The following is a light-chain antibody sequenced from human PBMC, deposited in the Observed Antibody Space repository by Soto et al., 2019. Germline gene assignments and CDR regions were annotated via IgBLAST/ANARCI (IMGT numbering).Light chain of an antibody. CDR3: VAWDDNLDAHV. Sequence: QSVLTQPPSASWTPGQRVTIFCFGGSYNMGTNTVGWYQQLPGAAPKVLIYVNDKRPSGVPVRFSGSNSGTSASLTISGLQSEDEADYYCVAWDDNLDAHVFGTGTKVTVL. V-gene: IGLV1-44*01. J-gene: IGLJ1*01. CDR2: VND. CDR1: SYNMGTNT.